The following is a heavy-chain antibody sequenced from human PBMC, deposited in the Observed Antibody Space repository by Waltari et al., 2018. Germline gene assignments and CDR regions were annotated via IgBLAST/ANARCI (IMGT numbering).Heavy chain of an antibody. CDR2: INAGNGNT. D-gene: IGHD3-3*01. V-gene: IGHV1-3*01. Sequence: QVQLVQSGAEVKKPGASVKVSCKASGYTFTSYAMHWVRQAPGQRLEWMGWINAGNGNTKYSQKFQGRVTITADESTSTAYMELSSLRSEDTAVYYCARIGSTKHYDSWGQGTLVTVSS. CDR3: ARIGSTKHYDS. J-gene: IGHJ5*02. CDR1: GYTFTSYA.